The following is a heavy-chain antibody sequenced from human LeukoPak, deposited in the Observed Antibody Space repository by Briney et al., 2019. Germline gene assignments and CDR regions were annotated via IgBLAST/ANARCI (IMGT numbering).Heavy chain of an antibody. D-gene: IGHD3-10*01. CDR3: AKGERIDYYGSGSYGDY. Sequence: TLCLSCAASGFTFDDYALHWVRQGQGQGLEWVLGISCNSGSIGYADSVKGRFTISRDNAKNSLYLQMSSLRAEDTALYYCAKGERIDYYGSGSYGDYWGEGTLVTVSS. CDR2: ISCNSGSI. V-gene: IGHV3-9*01. CDR1: GFTFDDYA. J-gene: IGHJ4*02.